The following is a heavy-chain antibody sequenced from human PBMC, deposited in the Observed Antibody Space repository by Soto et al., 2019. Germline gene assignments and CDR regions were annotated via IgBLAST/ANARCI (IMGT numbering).Heavy chain of an antibody. CDR2: MNPNSGNT. J-gene: IGHJ4*02. Sequence: QVQLVQSGAEVKKPGASVKVSCKASGYTFTNYDINWVRQATGQGLEWMGWMNPNSGNTGYAQKFQGRVPMARHTAIGTAYMGLSSLTSEDTAVYYCARGYYFGSGSSPDYWGQGTLVTVSS. CDR3: ARGYYFGSGSSPDY. V-gene: IGHV1-8*01. D-gene: IGHD3-10*01. CDR1: GYTFTNYD.